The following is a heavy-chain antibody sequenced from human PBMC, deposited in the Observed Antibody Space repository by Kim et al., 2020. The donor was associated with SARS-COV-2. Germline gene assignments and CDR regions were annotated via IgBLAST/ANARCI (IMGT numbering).Heavy chain of an antibody. Sequence: GESLKISCKGSGYSFSSYWIGWVRQMPGKGLEWMGIIYPGDSNPIYSPSFQGQVTISVDKSFSTAYLQWSSLKASDTAMYYCARLGFGGRRSYSNWFDPWGQGTLLTVSS. CDR1: GYSFSSYW. J-gene: IGHJ5*02. CDR2: IYPGDSNP. D-gene: IGHD1-26*01. CDR3: ARLGFGGRRSYSNWFDP. V-gene: IGHV5-51*01.